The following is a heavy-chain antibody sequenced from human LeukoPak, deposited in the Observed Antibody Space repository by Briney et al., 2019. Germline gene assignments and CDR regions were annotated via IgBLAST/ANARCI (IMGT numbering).Heavy chain of an antibody. Sequence: GGSLRLSCAASGFTFSSFWMSWVRQAPGKGLEGVANIKEDESEKYYVDSVKGRFTISRDNAKNSLYLQMNSLRAEDTAVYYCARDSRVYYDSSSRWFDPWGQGTLVTVSS. CDR1: GFTFSSFW. CDR3: ARDSRVYYDSSSRWFDP. CDR2: IKEDESEK. V-gene: IGHV3-7*01. J-gene: IGHJ5*02. D-gene: IGHD3-22*01.